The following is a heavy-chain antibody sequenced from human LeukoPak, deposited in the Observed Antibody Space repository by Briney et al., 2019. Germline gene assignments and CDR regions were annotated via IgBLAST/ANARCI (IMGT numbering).Heavy chain of an antibody. J-gene: IGHJ5*02. D-gene: IGHD3-10*01. CDR3: ARGPMTMVRGVYWFDP. CDR2: MNPNSGNT. CDR1: GYTFTSYD. V-gene: IGHV1-8*01. Sequence: GASVKLSCKASGYTFTSYDVKWVRQATGRGLEWMGWMNPNSGNTGYAQKFEGRLTMTRNTSISTADMELSSLRSEDTAVYYCARGPMTMVRGVYWFDPWGQGTLVTVSS.